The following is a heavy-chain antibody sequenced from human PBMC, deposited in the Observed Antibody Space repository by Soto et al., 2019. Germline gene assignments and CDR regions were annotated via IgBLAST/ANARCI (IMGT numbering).Heavy chain of an antibody. V-gene: IGHV3-23*01. J-gene: IGHJ4*02. CDR1: GFTFSSYA. Sequence: EVQLLESGGGLVQPGGSLRLSCAASGFTFSSYAMSWVRQAPGKGLEWVSAISGSGGSTYYADSVKGRFTISRDNSKNTLFLQMYSRRAGETGVFYCGNLLDFWGGFHLPGGGGGYWGQGTLVTVSS. CDR3: GNLLDFWGGFHLPGGGGGY. D-gene: IGHD3-3*01. CDR2: ISGSGGST.